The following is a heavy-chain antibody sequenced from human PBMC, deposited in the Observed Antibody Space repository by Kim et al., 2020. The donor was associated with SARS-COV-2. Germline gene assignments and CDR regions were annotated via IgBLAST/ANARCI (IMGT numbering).Heavy chain of an antibody. D-gene: IGHD3-16*02. J-gene: IGHJ6*03. V-gene: IGHV1-69*13. CDR1: GGTFSSYA. Sequence: SVKVSCKASGGTFSSYAISWVRQAPGQGLEWMGGIIPIFGTANYAQKFQGRVTITADESTSTAYMELSSLRSEDTAVYYCARGAPIGYYYYYYMDVWGKGTTVTVSS. CDR3: ARGAPIGYYYYYYMDV. CDR2: IIPIFGTA.